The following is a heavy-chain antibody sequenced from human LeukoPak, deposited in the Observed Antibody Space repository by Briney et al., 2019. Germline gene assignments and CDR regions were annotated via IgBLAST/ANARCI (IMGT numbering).Heavy chain of an antibody. J-gene: IGHJ5*02. CDR2: IYYSGST. V-gene: IGHV4-39*01. CDR3: ARGTSDYGSDINWFDP. Sequence: PSETLSLTCTVSGGSISSSSYYWGWIRQPPGKGLEWIGSIYYSGSTYYNPSLKSRVTISVDTSKNQFSLKLSSVTAADTAVYYCARGTSDYGSDINWFDPWGQGTLVTVSP. CDR1: GGSISSSSYY. D-gene: IGHD3-10*01.